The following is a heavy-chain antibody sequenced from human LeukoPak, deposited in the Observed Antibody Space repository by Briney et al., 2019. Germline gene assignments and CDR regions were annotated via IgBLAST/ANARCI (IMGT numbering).Heavy chain of an antibody. CDR3: ARQPKIAVAEN. D-gene: IGHD6-19*01. V-gene: IGHV4-34*01. CDR1: GGSFSGYY. J-gene: IGHJ4*02. CDR2: INHSGST. Sequence: SETLSLTCAVYGGSFSGYYWSWIRQPPGKGLEWIGEINHSGSTNYNPSLKSRVTISVDTSKNQFSLKLSSVTAADTAVYYCARQPKIAVAENWGQGTLVTVSS.